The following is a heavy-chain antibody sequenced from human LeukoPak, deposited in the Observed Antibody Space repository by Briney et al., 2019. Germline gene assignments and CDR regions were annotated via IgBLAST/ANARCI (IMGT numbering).Heavy chain of an antibody. CDR3: AKPPFGILTGYFDY. V-gene: IGHV3-30*18. Sequence: PGRSLRLSCAASGFTFSSYGMHWVRQAPGKGLEWVAVISYDGSNKYYADSVKGRFTISRDNSKNTLYLQMNSLRAEDTAVYYCAKPPFGILTGYFDYWGQGTLVTVSS. D-gene: IGHD3-9*01. CDR2: ISYDGSNK. CDR1: GFTFSSYG. J-gene: IGHJ4*02.